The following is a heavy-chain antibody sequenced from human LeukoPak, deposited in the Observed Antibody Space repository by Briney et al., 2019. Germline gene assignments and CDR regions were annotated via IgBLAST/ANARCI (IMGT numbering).Heavy chain of an antibody. J-gene: IGHJ4*02. CDR1: GFTFSNYW. CDR3: ASGRQLGY. CDR2: IKEDGSEK. D-gene: IGHD6-13*01. Sequence: GGSLSLSCAASGFTFSNYWMSWVRQAPGKGLEWVANIKEDGSEKYYVDSVKGRFTISRDNARNSLYLQMNSLRAEGTAVYYCASGRQLGYWGQGTLVTVSS. V-gene: IGHV3-7*01.